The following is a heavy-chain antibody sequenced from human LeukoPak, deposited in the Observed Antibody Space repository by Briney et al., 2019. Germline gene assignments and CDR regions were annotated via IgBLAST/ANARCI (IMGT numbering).Heavy chain of an antibody. J-gene: IGHJ4*02. CDR1: GFTFSTYG. CDR3: ARGLMTPNTYCDL. V-gene: IGHV3-33*08. CDR2: LWYDGRNK. Sequence: PGRSLRLSCAASGFTFSTYGMHWVRQAPGKGLEWVSGLWYDGRNKAYADSVKGRFTISRDNSENMLYLQMNSLRDEDTAVYYCARGLMTPNTYCDLWGQGTLVTVSS. D-gene: IGHD2-8*01.